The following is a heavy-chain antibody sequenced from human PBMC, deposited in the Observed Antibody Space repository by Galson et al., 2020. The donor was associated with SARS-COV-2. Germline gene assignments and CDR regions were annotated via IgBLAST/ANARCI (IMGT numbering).Heavy chain of an antibody. D-gene: IGHD3-10*01. Sequence: TGGSLRLSCAASGFTFSMYWMHWVRQAPGKGQVWVSHINSDGSTTDYADSVKGRFTISRDNAKNILYLQMNSPRVEDTAVYFCTRVNNYGLKKDFQDWGQGTLVRVSS. CDR1: GFTFSMYW. CDR2: INSDGSTT. CDR3: TRVNNYGLKKDFQD. J-gene: IGHJ1*01. V-gene: IGHV3-74*01.